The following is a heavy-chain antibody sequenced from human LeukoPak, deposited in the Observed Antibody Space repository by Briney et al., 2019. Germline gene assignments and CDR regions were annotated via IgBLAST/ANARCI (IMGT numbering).Heavy chain of an antibody. CDR2: VNGSGGST. J-gene: IGHJ6*03. V-gene: IGHV3-23*01. CDR3: AKKGRDLVRGVIMNYYMDV. D-gene: IGHD3-10*01. Sequence: GGTLRLSCAASGFTFSNYAMSWVRQAPGKGLEWVSEVNGSGGSTYYADSVRGRFTISRDNSKNTLFLQMNSLRAEDAAVYYCAKKGRDLVRGVIMNYYMDVWGKGTTVTISS. CDR1: GFTFSNYA.